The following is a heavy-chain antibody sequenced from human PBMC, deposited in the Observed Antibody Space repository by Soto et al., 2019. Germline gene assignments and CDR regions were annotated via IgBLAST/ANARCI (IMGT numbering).Heavy chain of an antibody. CDR1: GGSISSYY. CDR3: ARRYCSGGSCYHWYFDL. CDR2: IYYSGST. D-gene: IGHD2-15*01. J-gene: IGHJ2*01. V-gene: IGHV4-59*01. Sequence: QVQLQESGPGLVKPSETLSLTCTVSGGSISSYYWSWIRQPPGKGLEWIGYIYYSGSTNYNPSLKSRVTISVDTSKNQFSLKLSSVTAADTAVYYCARRYCSGGSCYHWYFDLWGRGTLVTVSS.